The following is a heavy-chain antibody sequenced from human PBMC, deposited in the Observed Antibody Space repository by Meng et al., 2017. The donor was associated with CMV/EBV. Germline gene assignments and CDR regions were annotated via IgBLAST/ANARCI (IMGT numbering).Heavy chain of an antibody. CDR1: GFTFSSYS. CDR3: ARAPPWDEFDY. Sequence: GGSLRLSCAASGFTFSSYSMNWVRQAPGKGLEWVSSISSSSSYIYYADSVKGRFTISRDNAKYSLYLQMNSLRAEDTAVYYCARAPPWDEFDYWGQGTLVTVSS. J-gene: IGHJ4*02. V-gene: IGHV3-21*01. D-gene: IGHD1-26*01. CDR2: ISSSSSYI.